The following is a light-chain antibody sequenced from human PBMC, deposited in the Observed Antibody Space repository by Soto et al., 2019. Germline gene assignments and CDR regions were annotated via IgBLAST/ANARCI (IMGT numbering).Light chain of an antibody. CDR3: QHYDSFRT. V-gene: IGKV3-20*01. CDR2: GAS. J-gene: IGKJ1*01. CDR1: QSVDSTY. Sequence: DIVLTQSPGTLSLSPGESATLSCSASQSVDSTYIAWYQQKPGQAPRLLIFGASGRATGIPDRFSGSGSGTDFTLTISRLEPEDFAVYYCQHYDSFRTFGQGTKVEI.